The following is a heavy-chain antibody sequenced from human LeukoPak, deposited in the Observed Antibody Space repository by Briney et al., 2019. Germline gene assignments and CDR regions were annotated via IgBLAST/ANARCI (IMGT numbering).Heavy chain of an antibody. V-gene: IGHV4-61*02. D-gene: IGHD6-19*01. CDR3: ARGDHGSGWYRVGPWRPYYFDY. J-gene: IGHJ4*02. CDR1: GGSISSGSYY. CDR2: IYTSGST. Sequence: TLSLTCTVSGGSISSGSYYWSWIRQPAGKGLEWIGRIYTSGSTNYNPSLKSRVTISVDTSKNQFSLKLSSVTAADTAVYYCARGDHGSGWYRVGPWRPYYFDYWGQGTLVTVSS.